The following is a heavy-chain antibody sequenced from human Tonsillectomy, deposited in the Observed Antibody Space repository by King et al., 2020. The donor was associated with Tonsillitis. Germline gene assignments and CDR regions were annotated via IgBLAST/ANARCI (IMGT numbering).Heavy chain of an antibody. CDR1: GFTFSSYG. J-gene: IGHJ4*02. V-gene: IGHV3-30*02. Sequence: VQLVESGGGVVQPGGSLRISCAASGFTFSSYGMHWVRQAPGKGLEWVAFIHYDGTNEYYADSVKGRFTISRDNSKNTLYLQMNSLRAEDTAIYYCAKDRAAGIFDYWGQGTLVTVSS. CDR3: AKDRAAGIFDY. D-gene: IGHD6-13*01. CDR2: IHYDGTNE.